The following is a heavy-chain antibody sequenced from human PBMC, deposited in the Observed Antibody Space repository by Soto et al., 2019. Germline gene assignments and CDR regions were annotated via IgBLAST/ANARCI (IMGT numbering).Heavy chain of an antibody. CDR2: IYYSGNT. CDR1: GGSIRSGGYY. J-gene: IGHJ6*02. D-gene: IGHD5-18*01. CDR3: ARDRLMATAGTARHYFGLDV. Sequence: SETLSLTCTVSGGSIRSGGYYWSWVRQNPRKGLEWIGNIYYSGNTYYNPSLKIRLTISVETSKNQFSLNLSSVTAADTAVYYCARDRLMATAGTARHYFGLDVWGQGTTVTVSS. V-gene: IGHV4-31*03.